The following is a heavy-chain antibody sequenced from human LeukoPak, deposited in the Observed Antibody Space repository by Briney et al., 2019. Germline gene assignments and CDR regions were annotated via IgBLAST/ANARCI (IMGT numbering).Heavy chain of an antibody. CDR3: ARARIDYYYFYGLDV. CDR2: IYPDDSDT. V-gene: IGHV5-51*01. CDR1: GYSFANYW. J-gene: IGHJ6*02. Sequence: GESLKISFKGSGYSFANYWIGWVRQMPGKGLEWMGIIYPDDSDTRYSPSFQGQVTISADKSIDTAYLRWSSLKASDTAMYYCARARIDYYYFYGLDVWGLGTTVTVSS.